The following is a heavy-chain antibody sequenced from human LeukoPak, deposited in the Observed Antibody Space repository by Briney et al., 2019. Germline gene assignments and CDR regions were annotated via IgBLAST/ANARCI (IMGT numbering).Heavy chain of an antibody. J-gene: IGHJ4*02. CDR1: GYTFTSYG. D-gene: IGHD6-13*01. V-gene: IGHV1-18*01. Sequence: ASVKVSCKASGYTFTSYGISWVRQAPGQGLEWMGWISGYNGNTNYAQKLRGRVTMTTDTSTSTAYMELRSLKSDDTAVYYCARVSSSGYDYWAQEPLVTVSS. CDR2: ISGYNGNT. CDR3: ARVSSSGYDY.